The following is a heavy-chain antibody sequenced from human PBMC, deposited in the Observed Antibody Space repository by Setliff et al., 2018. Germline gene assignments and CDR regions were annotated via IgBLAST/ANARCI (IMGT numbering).Heavy chain of an antibody. CDR2: ISSSGSTI. Sequence: GGSLRLSCAASGFTFSTYEMNWVRQAPGKGLEWVSYISSSGSTIYYVDSVEGRFTVSRDNAMNSLFLQMDSLRVDDTAVYYCGRAGKPYAIDVWGQGTMVTVSS. CDR1: GFTFSTYE. CDR3: GRAGKPYAIDV. J-gene: IGHJ3*01. V-gene: IGHV3-48*03.